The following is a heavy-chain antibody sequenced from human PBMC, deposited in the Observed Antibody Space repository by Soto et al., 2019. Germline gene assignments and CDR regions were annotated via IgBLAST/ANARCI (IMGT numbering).Heavy chain of an antibody. V-gene: IGHV1-69*12. D-gene: IGHD3-10*01. CDR3: ARDRNYYGSGSLDY. CDR2: IIPIFGTA. Sequence: QVQLVQSGAEVKKPGSSVKVSCKASGGTFSSYAISWVRQAPGQGLEWMGGIIPIFGTANYAQTFQGRVTITAHEPTSTAYMDLSSLRSEDTAVYYCARDRNYYGSGSLDYWGQGTLVTVSA. CDR1: GGTFSSYA. J-gene: IGHJ4*02.